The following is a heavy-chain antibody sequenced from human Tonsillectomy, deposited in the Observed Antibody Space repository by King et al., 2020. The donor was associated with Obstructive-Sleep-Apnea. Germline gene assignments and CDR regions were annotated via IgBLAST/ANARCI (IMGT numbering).Heavy chain of an antibody. J-gene: IGHJ4*02. CDR3: ARDESGYTRFQDY. CDR2: ISGSDGST. CDR1: GFTFSSYG. D-gene: IGHD6-13*01. V-gene: IGHV3-23*04. Sequence: VQLVESGGGLVQPGGSLRLSCAASGFTFSSYGMGWVRQAPGKGLEWVSVISGSDGSTFYADCVEGRFTISRDNSKNTLYLQMNSLRAEDTAIFYCARDESGYTRFQDYWGRGALVTVSS.